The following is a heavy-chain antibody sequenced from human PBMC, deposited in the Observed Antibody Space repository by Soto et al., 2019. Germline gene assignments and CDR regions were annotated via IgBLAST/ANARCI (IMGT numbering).Heavy chain of an antibody. Sequence: QVQLVQSGAEVKKPGSSVKVSCKASGGTFSSYAISWVRQAPGQGLEWMGGIIPIFGTANYAQKFQGRVKITAAESTSTAYMELSSLRSEDTAVYYCQREADGGSRQIDYWGQGTLVTVSS. CDR1: GGTFSSYA. D-gene: IGHD2-15*01. CDR3: QREADGGSRQIDY. V-gene: IGHV1-69*01. J-gene: IGHJ4*02. CDR2: IIPIFGTA.